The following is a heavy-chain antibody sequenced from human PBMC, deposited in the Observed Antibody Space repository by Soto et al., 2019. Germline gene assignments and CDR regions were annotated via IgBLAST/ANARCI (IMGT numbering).Heavy chain of an antibody. J-gene: IGHJ4*02. Sequence: SETLSLTCTVSGGSISSSSYYWGWIRQPPGKGLEWIGIIYYSGSTYYNPSLKSRVTISVDTSKNQFSLKLSSVTAADTAIYYCARNSGHSDFDYWGQGTLVTVSS. CDR2: IYYSGST. CDR1: GGSISSSSYY. CDR3: ARNSGHSDFDY. D-gene: IGHD2-21*01. V-gene: IGHV4-39*07.